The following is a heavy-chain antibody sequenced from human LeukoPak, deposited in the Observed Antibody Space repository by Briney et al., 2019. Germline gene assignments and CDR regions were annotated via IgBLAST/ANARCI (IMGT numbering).Heavy chain of an antibody. Sequence: PGTLSLTCAVSGVSVTPTDWWSWIRQSPETGLEWIGETYHNGSPNYSPSLKRRVTVSLDNNQFSLNLKSVTAEDTAVYYCARDGYSSSALDYWGQGTLVTVSS. D-gene: IGHD6-6*01. CDR1: GVSVTPTDW. CDR2: TYHNGSP. V-gene: IGHV4-4*03. J-gene: IGHJ4*02. CDR3: ARDGYSSSALDY.